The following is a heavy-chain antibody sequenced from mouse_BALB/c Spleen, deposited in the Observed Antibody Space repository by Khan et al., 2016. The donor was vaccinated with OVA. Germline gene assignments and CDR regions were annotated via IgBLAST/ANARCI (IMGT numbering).Heavy chain of an antibody. CDR2: INSNGGST. CDR3: AIMARTIN. Sequence: EVELVESGGGLVQPGGSLKLSCAASGFTFSSYGMSWVRQTPDKRLELVATINSNGGSTYYPDSVKGRFTISSDNAKNALYLQMSSLKSEDTAMYYWAIMARTINWGQGTTLTVSS. J-gene: IGHJ2*01. V-gene: IGHV5-6-3*01. CDR1: GFTFSSYG.